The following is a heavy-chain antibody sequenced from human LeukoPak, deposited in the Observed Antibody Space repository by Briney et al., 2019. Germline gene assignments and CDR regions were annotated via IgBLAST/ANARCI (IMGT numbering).Heavy chain of an antibody. V-gene: IGHV4-61*02. D-gene: IGHD4-17*01. Sequence: PSQTLSLTCTVSGGSISSGSYYWSWIRQPAGKGLEWIGRIYTSGSTNYNPSLKSRVTISVDTSKNQFSLKLSSVTAADTAVYYCARQGVSGDYVWFDPWGQGTLVTVSS. CDR2: IYTSGST. J-gene: IGHJ5*02. CDR1: GGSISSGSYY. CDR3: ARQGVSGDYVWFDP.